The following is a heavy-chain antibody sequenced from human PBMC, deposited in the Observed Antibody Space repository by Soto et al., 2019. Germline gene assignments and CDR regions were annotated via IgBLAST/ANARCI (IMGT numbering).Heavy chain of an antibody. V-gene: IGHV3-48*02. J-gene: IGHJ6*02. D-gene: IGHD4-4*01. CDR3: ARDFSVFLETTEGYYYYYGMDV. Sequence: GGSLRLSCAASGFTFSSYSMNWVRQAPGKGLEWVSYISSSSSTIYYADSVKGRFTISRDNAKNSLYLQMNSLRDEDTAVYYCARDFSVFLETTEGYYYYYGMDVWGQGTTVTVSS. CDR1: GFTFSSYS. CDR2: ISSSSSTI.